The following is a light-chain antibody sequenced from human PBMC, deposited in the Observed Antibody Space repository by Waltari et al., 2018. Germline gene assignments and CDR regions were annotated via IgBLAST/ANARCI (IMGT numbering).Light chain of an antibody. CDR1: SSDVGGNNF. V-gene: IGLV2-8*01. CDR2: EAT. J-gene: IGLJ2*01. Sequence: QSALTQPPSASGSPGQSVTISCTGTSSDVGGNNFVSWYQQYPGQAPKVIIYEATKRPSGVPDRFSGSKSCNTASLTVSGLQAEDEADYYCSSYGNRNVVFGGGTKVTVL. CDR3: SSYGNRNVV.